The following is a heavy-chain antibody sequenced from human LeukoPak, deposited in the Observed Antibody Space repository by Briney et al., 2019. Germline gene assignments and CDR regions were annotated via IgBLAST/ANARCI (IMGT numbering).Heavy chain of an antibody. CDR3: ARVPAAAPGQGIDY. V-gene: IGHV3-74*01. D-gene: IGHD6-13*01. CDR1: GFTFSSYS. J-gene: IGHJ4*01. Sequence: PGGSLRLSCVGSGFTFSSYSMHWVRQAPGKGLVWVSRIRPDGSATSYAESVKGRLTISRDNAKNTVYLQVNSLRAEDTAVYYCARVPAAAPGQGIDYWGQGTLVTVSS. CDR2: IRPDGSAT.